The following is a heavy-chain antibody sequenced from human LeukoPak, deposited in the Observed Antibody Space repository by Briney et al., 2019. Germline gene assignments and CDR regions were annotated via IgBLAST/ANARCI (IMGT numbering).Heavy chain of an antibody. J-gene: IGHJ4*02. V-gene: IGHV3-48*02. CDR1: GFTFSSHS. D-gene: IGHD4-23*01. Sequence: GGSLRLSCAASGFTFSSHSISWVRQAPGKGLEWVSYISSSSTMSYADSVKGRFTISRDNANNSLYLQMSSLRDEDTAVYYCARGGTSSSLAYWGQGTLATVSS. CDR3: ARGGTSSSLAY. CDR2: ISSSSTM.